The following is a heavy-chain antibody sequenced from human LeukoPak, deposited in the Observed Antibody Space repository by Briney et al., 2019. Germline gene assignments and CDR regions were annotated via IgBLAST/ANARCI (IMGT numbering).Heavy chain of an antibody. Sequence: SETLSLTCAVYGGSFGGYYWSWIRQPPGKGLEWIGEINHSGSTNYNPSLKSRVTISVDTSKNQFSLKLSSVTAADTAVYYCARWGYDSSGYSDYWGQGTLVTVSS. CDR1: GGSFGGYY. CDR3: ARWGYDSSGYSDY. CDR2: INHSGST. J-gene: IGHJ4*02. V-gene: IGHV4-34*01. D-gene: IGHD3-22*01.